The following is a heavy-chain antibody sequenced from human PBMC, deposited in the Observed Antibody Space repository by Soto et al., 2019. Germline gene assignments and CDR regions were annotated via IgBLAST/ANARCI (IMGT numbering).Heavy chain of an antibody. J-gene: IGHJ5*02. V-gene: IGHV3-21*01. CDR2: ISSNSAYI. CDR1: VFTFRSFT. Sequence: WWSLRLSCSASVFTFRSFTMNWIRQAPGKGLEWVSTISSNSAYIYYTDALRGRFTISRDNAKNSLPLQMNSLRAEDTAGYYCTRDASRDSSARGWFDPWGPGTLV. CDR3: TRDASRDSSARGWFDP. D-gene: IGHD6-13*01.